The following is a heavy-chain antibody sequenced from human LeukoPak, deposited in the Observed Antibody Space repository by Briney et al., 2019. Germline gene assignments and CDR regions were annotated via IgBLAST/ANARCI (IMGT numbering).Heavy chain of an antibody. CDR3: ARHEDIVVVVAATGYMDV. CDR2: INHSGST. J-gene: IGHJ6*03. CDR1: GGSFSGYY. D-gene: IGHD2-15*01. Sequence: SETLSLTCAVYGGSFSGYYWSWIRQPPGKGLEWIGEINHSGSTNYNPSLKSRVTISVDTSKNQFSLKLSSVTAADAAVYYCARHEDIVVVVAATGYMDVWGKGTTVTVSS. V-gene: IGHV4-34*01.